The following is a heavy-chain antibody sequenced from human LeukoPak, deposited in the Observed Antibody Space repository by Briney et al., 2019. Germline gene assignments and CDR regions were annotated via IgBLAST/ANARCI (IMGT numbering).Heavy chain of an antibody. Sequence: ASVKVSCKASGYTFTGYYMHWVRQAPGQGLEWMGWINPNSGGTNYAQKFQGRVTMTRDTSISTAYMELSRLRSDDTAVYYCALERSYDSSGRYRPNDAFDIWGQGTMVTVSS. CDR3: ALERSYDSSGRYRPNDAFDI. J-gene: IGHJ3*02. V-gene: IGHV1-2*02. D-gene: IGHD6-19*01. CDR1: GYTFTGYY. CDR2: INPNSGGT.